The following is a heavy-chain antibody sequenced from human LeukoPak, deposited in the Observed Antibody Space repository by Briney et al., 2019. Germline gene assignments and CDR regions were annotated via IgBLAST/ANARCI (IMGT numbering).Heavy chain of an antibody. CDR2: IYTSGST. V-gene: IGHV4-61*02. D-gene: IGHD3-3*01. Sequence: SETLSLTCTASGGSISSGSYYWSCIRQPAGKGLEWIGRIYTSGSTNYNPSLKSRVIISVDTSKNQFSLKLSSVTAADTAVYYCASEQSYYDFWSGYYTYWFDPWGQGTLVTVSS. J-gene: IGHJ5*02. CDR3: ASEQSYYDFWSGYYTYWFDP. CDR1: GGSISSGSYY.